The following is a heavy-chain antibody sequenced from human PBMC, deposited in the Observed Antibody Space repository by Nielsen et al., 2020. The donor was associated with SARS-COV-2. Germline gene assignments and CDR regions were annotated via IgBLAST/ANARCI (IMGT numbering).Heavy chain of an antibody. CDR2: IYYSGST. CDR1: GGSISSSSYY. CDR3: ASLMNSIS. J-gene: IGHJ5*02. V-gene: IGHV4-39*07. Sequence: SETLSLTCTVSGGSISSSSYYWGWIRQPPGKGLEWIGSIYYSGSTYYNPSLKSRVTISVDTSKNQFSLKLSSVTAADTAVYYCASLMNSISWGQGTLVTVSS. D-gene: IGHD2/OR15-2a*01.